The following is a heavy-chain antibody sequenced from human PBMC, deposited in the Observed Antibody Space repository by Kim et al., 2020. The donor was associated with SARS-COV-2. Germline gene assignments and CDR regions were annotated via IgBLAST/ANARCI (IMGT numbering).Heavy chain of an antibody. CDR2: IKQDGSEK. CDR1: GFTFSSYW. Sequence: GGSLRLSCAASGFTFSSYWMSWVRQAPGKGLEWVANIKQDGSEKYYVDSVKGRFTISRDNAKNSLYLQMNSLRAEDTAVYYCARAGSREHDFWSGYDYYYYYMDVWGKGTTVTVSS. J-gene: IGHJ6*03. V-gene: IGHV3-7*01. CDR3: ARAGSREHDFWSGYDYYYYYMDV. D-gene: IGHD3-3*01.